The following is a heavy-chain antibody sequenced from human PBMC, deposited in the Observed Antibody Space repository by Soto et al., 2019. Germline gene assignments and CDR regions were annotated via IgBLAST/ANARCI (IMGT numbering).Heavy chain of an antibody. D-gene: IGHD3-10*01. CDR2: IIPMLGMS. Sequence: QVQLVQSGAEVKKPGSSVRVSCTASGDTFNFYTISWVRQVPGQVPEWMGRIIPMLGMSNYAQKFQGRVTIMADKSTSTVYMNLSGLTSEDTAVYYCATNYGSGSTHFDYWGQGTLVTVSS. V-gene: IGHV1-69*02. CDR1: GDTFNFYT. J-gene: IGHJ4*02. CDR3: ATNYGSGSTHFDY.